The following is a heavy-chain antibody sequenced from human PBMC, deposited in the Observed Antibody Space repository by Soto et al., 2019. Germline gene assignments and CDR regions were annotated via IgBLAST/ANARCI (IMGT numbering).Heavy chain of an antibody. V-gene: IGHV3-23*01. Sequence: EVQLLESGGGLVQPGGSLRLSCAASGFTFSSYAMSWVRQAPGKGLEWVSAISGSGGSTYYADSVKGRFTISRDNSKNTLYLQMNSLRAEDTAVYYCAREGYYYDSSGSTPHNAFDIWGQGTMVTVSS. D-gene: IGHD3-22*01. CDR1: GFTFSSYA. CDR3: AREGYYYDSSGSTPHNAFDI. J-gene: IGHJ3*02. CDR2: ISGSGGST.